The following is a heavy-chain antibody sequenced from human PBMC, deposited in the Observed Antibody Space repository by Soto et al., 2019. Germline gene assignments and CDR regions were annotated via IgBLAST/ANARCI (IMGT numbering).Heavy chain of an antibody. D-gene: IGHD3-16*01. J-gene: IGHJ6*02. CDR1: GGSMSSYY. Sequence: SETLSLTCTVSGGSMSSYYCSWIRQPPGKGLEWIGYIYYSGYTSYNPSLKSRVTISVDTSKNQFSLKLSSVTAADTAVYYCARDGGLDGMDVWGQGTTVTVSS. CDR2: IYYSGYT. CDR3: ARDGGLDGMDV. V-gene: IGHV4-59*01.